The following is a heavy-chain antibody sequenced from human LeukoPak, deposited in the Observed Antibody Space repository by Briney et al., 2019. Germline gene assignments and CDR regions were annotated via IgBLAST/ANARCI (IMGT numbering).Heavy chain of an antibody. D-gene: IGHD2-21*01. J-gene: IGHJ4*02. Sequence: HPGGSLRLSCAASGFTLSTYAMSWVRQTPGKGLEWVAATSSSDAGTYHADSVRGRFTISRDNSKNTLYLQMNSLGAEDAAVYFCAKAPVTSCRGAYCYPFDSWGQGTLVTVSS. CDR1: GFTLSTYA. CDR3: AKAPVTSCRGAYCYPFDS. CDR2: TSSSDAGT. V-gene: IGHV3-23*01.